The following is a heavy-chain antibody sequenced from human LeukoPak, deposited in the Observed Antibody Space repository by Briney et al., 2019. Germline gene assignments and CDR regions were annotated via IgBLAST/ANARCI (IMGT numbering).Heavy chain of an antibody. V-gene: IGHV3-23*01. CDR1: GLPFSSYA. Sequence: GGSLRLSCAASGLPFSSYAMSWVRQAPGKGLEWVSAISGSGGSTYYADSVKGRFTISRDNSKNTLYLQMNSLRAEDTAVYYCAKDFPSSGYYGSYFDYWGQGTLVTVSS. J-gene: IGHJ4*02. D-gene: IGHD3-22*01. CDR3: AKDFPSSGYYGSYFDY. CDR2: ISGSGGST.